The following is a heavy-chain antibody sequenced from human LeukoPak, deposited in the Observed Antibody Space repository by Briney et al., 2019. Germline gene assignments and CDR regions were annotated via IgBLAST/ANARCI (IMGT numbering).Heavy chain of an antibody. Sequence: KPSETLSLTCTVSGGSISSSSYYWGWIRQPPGKGLEWIGSIYYSGSTYYNPSRKSLISISVNTTKNQFWLKLSSVTAADTAVYYCTSTESREPSSYSGSYYAPTWGGHGNLFSVSS. V-gene: IGHV4-39*01. D-gene: IGHD1-26*01. CDR2: IYYSGST. J-gene: IGHJ4*01. CDR3: TSTESREPSSYSGSYYAPTW. CDR1: GGSISSSSYY.